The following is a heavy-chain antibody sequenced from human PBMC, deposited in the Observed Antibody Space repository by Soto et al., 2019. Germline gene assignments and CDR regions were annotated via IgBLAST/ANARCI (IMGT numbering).Heavy chain of an antibody. CDR1: GFTFSSYA. Sequence: PGGSLRLSCAASGFTFSSYAMSWVRQAPGKGLEWVSAISGSGGSTYYADSVEGRFTISRDNSKNTLYLQMNSLRAEDTAVYYCAKAPNKQRYTAMVPGAYYYGMDVWGQGTTVTVSS. CDR2: ISGSGGST. V-gene: IGHV3-23*01. CDR3: AKAPNKQRYTAMVPGAYYYGMDV. D-gene: IGHD5-18*01. J-gene: IGHJ6*02.